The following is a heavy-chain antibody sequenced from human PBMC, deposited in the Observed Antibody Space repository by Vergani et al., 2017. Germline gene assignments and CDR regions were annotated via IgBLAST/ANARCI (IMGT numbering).Heavy chain of an antibody. CDR3: ARDCTSGGCPDNYGMDV. D-gene: IGHD2-8*01. Sequence: EVQLVESGGGVVRPGGSLRLSCAASGFTFDDYGMSWVRQAPGKGLEWVSGINWNGGSTGYADSVKGRFIISRDNTNNSLFLQLRSLRAEDAAVYYCARDCTSGGCPDNYGMDVWGQGATVTVSS. CDR2: INWNGGST. J-gene: IGHJ6*02. CDR1: GFTFDDYG. V-gene: IGHV3-20*04.